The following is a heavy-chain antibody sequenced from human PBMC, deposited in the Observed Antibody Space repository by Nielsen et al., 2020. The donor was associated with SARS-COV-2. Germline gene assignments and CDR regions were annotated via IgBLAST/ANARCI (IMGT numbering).Heavy chain of an antibody. CDR2: IYYSGST. CDR3: ARAHGITMVRGVISFDY. CDR1: GGSISSSSYY. Sequence: GSLRLSCTVSGGSISSSSYYWGWIRQPPGKGLEWIGSIYYSGSTYYNPSLKSRVTISVDTSKNQFSLKLSSVTAADTAVYYYARAHGITMVRGVISFDYWGQGTLVTVSS. V-gene: IGHV4-39*07. J-gene: IGHJ4*02. D-gene: IGHD3-10*01.